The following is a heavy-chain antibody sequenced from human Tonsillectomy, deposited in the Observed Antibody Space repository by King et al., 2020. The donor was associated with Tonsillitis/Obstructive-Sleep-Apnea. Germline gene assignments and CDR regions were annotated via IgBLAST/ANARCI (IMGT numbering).Heavy chain of an antibody. D-gene: IGHD3-10*01. J-gene: IGHJ4*02. V-gene: IGHV1-3*04. CDR3: AGVNFSGSGSLRHFDY. CDR2: INTVNGST. Sequence: VQLVQSGAEVKKPGASVKLSCKASGYIFSAYAMHWVRQAPGQRLEWMGWINTVNGSTKYSQNFQGRVTITRDTSASTAYMELSSLRSEDTAVYFCAGVNFSGSGSLRHFDYWGQGTLVTVSS. CDR1: GYIFSAYA.